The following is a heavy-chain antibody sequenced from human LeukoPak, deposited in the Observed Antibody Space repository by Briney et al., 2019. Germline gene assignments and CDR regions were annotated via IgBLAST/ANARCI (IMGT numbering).Heavy chain of an antibody. V-gene: IGHV4-30-2*01. CDR2: IYHSGST. CDR3: ARALRFLEWSAVDP. D-gene: IGHD3-3*01. CDR1: GGSISSGGYY. Sequence: PSQTLSLTCTVSGGSISSGGYYWSWIRQPPGKGLEWIGYIYHSGSTYYNPSLKSRVTISVDRSKNQFSLKLSSVTAADTAVYYCARALRFLEWSAVDPWGQGTLVTVSS. J-gene: IGHJ5*02.